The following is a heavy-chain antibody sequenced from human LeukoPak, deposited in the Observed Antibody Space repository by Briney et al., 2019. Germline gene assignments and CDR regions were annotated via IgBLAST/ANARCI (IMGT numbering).Heavy chain of an antibody. Sequence: PGGSLRLSCPAYRFTLSGHCMSWGRQAPGKGLEWVANINQGGSDKYYVDSVKGRFTISRDNANNLLYLQMNSLKGEDTSVYYCTRDRARGVDDWGQGTLVTVSS. J-gene: IGHJ4*02. CDR1: RFTLSGHC. CDR3: TRDRARGVDD. V-gene: IGHV3-7*01. D-gene: IGHD3-10*01. CDR2: INQGGSDK.